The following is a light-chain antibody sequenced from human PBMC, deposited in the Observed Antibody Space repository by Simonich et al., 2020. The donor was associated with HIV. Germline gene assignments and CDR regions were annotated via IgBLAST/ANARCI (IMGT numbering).Light chain of an antibody. J-gene: IGKJ1*01. V-gene: IGKV4-1*01. Sequence: DIVMTQSPDSLAVSLGERATINCKSSQTVLYSSNIKTYLAWYQQKPGQPPNLLIYGASTRESGVPDRFNGSGSETDFTLTISSLQAEDVAVYYCQQYYSTPRTFGQGTKVEIK. CDR3: QQYYSTPRT. CDR1: QTVLYSSNIKTY. CDR2: GAS.